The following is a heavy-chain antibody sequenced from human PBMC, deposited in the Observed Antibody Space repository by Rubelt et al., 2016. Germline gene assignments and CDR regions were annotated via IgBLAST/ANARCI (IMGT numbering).Heavy chain of an antibody. D-gene: IGHD2-8*02. CDR3: ARVGYLGDFDY. V-gene: IGHV1-69*01. Sequence: GRVTITADESTSTAYMELSSLRSEDTAVYYCARVGYLGDFDYWGQGTLVTVSS. J-gene: IGHJ4*02.